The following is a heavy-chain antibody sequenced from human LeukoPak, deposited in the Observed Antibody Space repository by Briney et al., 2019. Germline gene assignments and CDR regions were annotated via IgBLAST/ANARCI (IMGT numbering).Heavy chain of an antibody. V-gene: IGHV1-69*01. Sequence: ASVKVSCKASEGTFSSYAISWVRQAPGQGLEWMGGIIPIFGTANYAQRFQGRVTITADESTSTAYMELSSLRAEDTAVYYCAREAYGGNSAGDAFDIWGQGTMVTVSS. CDR2: IIPIFGTA. J-gene: IGHJ3*02. D-gene: IGHD4-23*01. CDR3: AREAYGGNSAGDAFDI. CDR1: EGTFSSYA.